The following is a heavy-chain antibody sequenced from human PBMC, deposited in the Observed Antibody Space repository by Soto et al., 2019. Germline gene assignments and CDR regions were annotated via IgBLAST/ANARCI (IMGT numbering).Heavy chain of an antibody. V-gene: IGHV3-23*01. Sequence: AGGSLRLSCAASGFPFSSYVMSWVRQAPGKGLEWVSGISGGGSNTFYADYVKGRFTISRDNSKNTLLLQMNSLGAEDTAVYYCAKDSNKYSSSLRGRYFDYWGQGIGVTVPQ. D-gene: IGHD4-4*01. J-gene: IGHJ4*02. CDR1: GFPFSSYV. CDR2: ISGGGSNT. CDR3: AKDSNKYSSSLRGRYFDY.